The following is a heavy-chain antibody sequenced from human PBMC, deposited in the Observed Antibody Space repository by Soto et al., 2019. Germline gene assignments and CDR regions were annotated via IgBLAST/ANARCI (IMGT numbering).Heavy chain of an antibody. CDR1: DGSISSHF. J-gene: IGHJ4*02. Sequence: QVQLQESGPGLVKPSETLSLTCSVSDGSISSHFWSWIRQPPGRGLEWIGYMSDSGSTNTNPSLKRRVTMSVDTSKKQFSLRLSSVTAADTAVYYCARDLRTNGVSEFDYWGQGTLVTVSS. CDR2: MSDSGST. V-gene: IGHV4-59*11. D-gene: IGHD2-8*01. CDR3: ARDLRTNGVSEFDY.